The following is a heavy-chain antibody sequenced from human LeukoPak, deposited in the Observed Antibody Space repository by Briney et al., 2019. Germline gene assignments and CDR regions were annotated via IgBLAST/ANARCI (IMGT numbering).Heavy chain of an antibody. J-gene: IGHJ4*02. Sequence: SETLSLACIVSGGSISNYYWSWIRQPPGKGLEWIGYIYHSGSTNYNPSLKSRVTISVDTSKNQFSLKLSSVTAADTAVYYCARGFSYYDILTGYLSNYFDYWGQGTLVTVRS. V-gene: IGHV4-59*01. CDR1: GGSISNYY. CDR2: IYHSGST. D-gene: IGHD3-9*01. CDR3: ARGFSYYDILTGYLSNYFDY.